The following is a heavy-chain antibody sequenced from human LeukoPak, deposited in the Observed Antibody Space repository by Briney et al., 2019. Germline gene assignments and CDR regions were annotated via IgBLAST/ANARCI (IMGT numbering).Heavy chain of an antibody. D-gene: IGHD3-16*02. V-gene: IGHV1-69*13. J-gene: IGHJ3*02. CDR2: IIPIFGTA. Sequence: ASVKVSCKASGGTLSSYAISWVRQAPGQGLEWMGGIIPIFGTANYAQKFQGRVTITADESTSTAYMELSSLRSEDTAVYYCARGKKSLGELSLGAFDIWGQGTMVTVSS. CDR1: GGTLSSYA. CDR3: ARGKKSLGELSLGAFDI.